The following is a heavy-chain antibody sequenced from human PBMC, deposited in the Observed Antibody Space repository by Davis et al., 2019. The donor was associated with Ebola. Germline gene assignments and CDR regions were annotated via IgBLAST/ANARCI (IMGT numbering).Heavy chain of an antibody. Sequence: GESLKISCAASGFTFSSYWMHWVRQAPGKGLVWVSRINSDGSSTSYADSVKGRFTISRDNSKNTLYLQMNSLRAEDTAVYYCAKGQYSSGWYSYYYYGMDVWGQGTTVTVSS. D-gene: IGHD6-19*01. CDR2: INSDGSST. J-gene: IGHJ6*02. CDR3: AKGQYSSGWYSYYYYGMDV. V-gene: IGHV3-74*01. CDR1: GFTFSSYW.